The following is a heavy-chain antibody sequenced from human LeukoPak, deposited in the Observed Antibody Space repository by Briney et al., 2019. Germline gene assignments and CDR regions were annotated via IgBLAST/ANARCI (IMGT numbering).Heavy chain of an antibody. D-gene: IGHD3-22*01. Sequence: GGSLRLSCAASGFNFNDYTMHWVRQAPGKGLEWVAVISYDGRGKFDADSVRGRFIISRDNLKSTLYLQMNSLRADDTAVYYCARDDLLHRNWFDPWGQGTLVTVSS. V-gene: IGHV3-30*04. J-gene: IGHJ5*02. CDR3: ARDDLLHRNWFDP. CDR2: ISYDGRGK. CDR1: GFNFNDYT.